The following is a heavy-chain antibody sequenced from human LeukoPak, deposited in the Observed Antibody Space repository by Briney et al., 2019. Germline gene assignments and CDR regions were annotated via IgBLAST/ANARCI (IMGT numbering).Heavy chain of an antibody. Sequence: ASVKVSCKASGYGLTHYAMNWVRQVPGQGLEWMGWINTKVGNPTYAQGFTGRFVFPLDTSASTAYLQINNLRAEDTAVYYCARGRGGSSGYLYYLDSWGQGTLVTVSS. CDR3: ARGRGGSSGYLYYLDS. D-gene: IGHD3-22*01. V-gene: IGHV7-4-1*02. CDR1: GYGLTHYA. CDR2: INTKVGNP. J-gene: IGHJ4*02.